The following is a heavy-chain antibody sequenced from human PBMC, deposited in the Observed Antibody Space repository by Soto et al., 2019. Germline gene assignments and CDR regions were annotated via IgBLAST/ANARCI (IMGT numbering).Heavy chain of an antibody. CDR3: ARDTEDTAMAGPDFDY. V-gene: IGHV1-2*04. Sequence: VASVKVSCKASGYTFTGYYMHWVRQAPGQGLEWMGWINPNSGGTNYAQKFQGWVTMTRDTSISTAYMELSRLRSDDTAVYYCARDTEDTAMAGPDFDYWGQGTQVTVSS. CDR1: GYTFTGYY. CDR2: INPNSGGT. D-gene: IGHD5-18*01. J-gene: IGHJ4*02.